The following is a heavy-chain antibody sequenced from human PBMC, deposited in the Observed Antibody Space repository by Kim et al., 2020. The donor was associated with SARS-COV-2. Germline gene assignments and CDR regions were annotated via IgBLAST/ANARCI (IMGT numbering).Heavy chain of an antibody. V-gene: IGHV1-46*01. Sequence: ASVKVSCKASGYTVTSYYIHWVRQAPGQGLEWMGVINSNAGSTSYAQMFQGTVTMTRDTSTSTVYMELSSLRSEDTAVYYCANEMPSTEYFDNWGQGTLV. D-gene: IGHD2-2*01. CDR2: INSNAGST. CDR1: GYTVTSYY. J-gene: IGHJ4*02. CDR3: ANEMPSTEYFDN.